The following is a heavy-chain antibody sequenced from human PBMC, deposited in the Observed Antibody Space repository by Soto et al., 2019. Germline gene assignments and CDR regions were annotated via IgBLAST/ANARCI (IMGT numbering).Heavy chain of an antibody. CDR2: IGHDGSRT. CDR3: VRENRVSNMGLRA. V-gene: IGHV3-74*01. J-gene: IGHJ4*02. Sequence: EVQLVESGGALFQPGGSLRLCCAASGFTFSGDWMHWIRQPPGKGLVWVSCIGHDGSRTRYADSMKGRFTISRDNAKNELYLQMTSLRAEDTAVYYCVRENRVSNMGLRAWGRGTLVIVSS. CDR1: GFTFSGDW. D-gene: IGHD2-8*01.